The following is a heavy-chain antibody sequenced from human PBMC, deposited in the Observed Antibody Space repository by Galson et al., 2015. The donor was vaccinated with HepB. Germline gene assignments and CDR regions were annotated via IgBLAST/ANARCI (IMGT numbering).Heavy chain of an antibody. J-gene: IGHJ4*02. CDR2: INAGNGNT. Sequence: SVKVSCKASGYTFTSYAMHWVRQAPGQRLEWMGWINAGNGNTKYSQKFQGRVTITRDTSASTAYMELSSLRSEDTAVYYCARGRLYSRGTDFDYWGQGTLVTVSS. CDR3: ARGRLYSRGTDFDY. V-gene: IGHV1-3*01. CDR1: GYTFTSYA. D-gene: IGHD6-13*01.